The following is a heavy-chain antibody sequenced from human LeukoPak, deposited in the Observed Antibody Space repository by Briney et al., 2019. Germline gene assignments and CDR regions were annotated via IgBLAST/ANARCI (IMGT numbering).Heavy chain of an antibody. CDR1: GFTFSSYA. V-gene: IGHV3-23*01. CDR2: ISGSGGNT. D-gene: IGHD2-8*01. J-gene: IGHJ4*02. CDR3: AKGYCTNGVCYPDY. Sequence: GRSLRLSCAASGFTFSSYAMHWVRQDPGKGLEWVSTISGSGGNTYNADSVKGRLTISRDNSKNTLYLQMNSLRAEDTAVYYCAKGYCTNGVCYPDYWGQGTLVTVSS.